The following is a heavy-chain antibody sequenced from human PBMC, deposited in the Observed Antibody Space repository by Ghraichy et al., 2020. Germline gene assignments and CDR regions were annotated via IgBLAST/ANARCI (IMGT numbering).Heavy chain of an antibody. D-gene: IGHD1-1*01. J-gene: IGHJ5*02. CDR2: INPSGGST. Sequence: ASVKVSCKASRYTFTSYYMHWVRQAPGQGLEWMGIINPSGGSTSYAQKFQGRVTMTRDTSTSTVYMELSSLRSEDTAVYYCARSFFSGTLWFDPWGQGTLVTVSS. V-gene: IGHV1-46*01. CDR3: ARSFFSGTLWFDP. CDR1: RYTFTSYY.